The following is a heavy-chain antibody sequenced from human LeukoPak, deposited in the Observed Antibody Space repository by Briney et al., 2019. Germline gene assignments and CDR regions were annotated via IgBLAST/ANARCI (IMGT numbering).Heavy chain of an antibody. D-gene: IGHD6-19*01. V-gene: IGHV4-34*01. J-gene: IGHJ4*02. CDR1: GGSFSGYY. CDR2: INHSGST. Sequence: SETLSFTCAVYGGSFSGYYWSWIRQPPGKGLEWIGEINHSGSTNYNPSLKSRVTISVDTSKNQFSPKLSSVTAADTAVYYCARANIAVALDYWGQGTLVTVSS. CDR3: ARANIAVALDY.